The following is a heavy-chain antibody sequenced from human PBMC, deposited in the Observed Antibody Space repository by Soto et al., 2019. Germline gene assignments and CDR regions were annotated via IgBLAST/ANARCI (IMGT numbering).Heavy chain of an antibody. Sequence: GGSLRLSCAASGFTFSSYWMSWVRQAPGKGLEWVANIKQDGSEKYYVDSVKGRFTISRDNAKNSLYLQMNSLRAEDTAVYYCARDPPPTMVREYYFDYWGQGTLVTVSS. CDR3: ARDPPPTMVREYYFDY. CDR1: GFTFSSYW. CDR2: IKQDGSEK. V-gene: IGHV3-7*01. J-gene: IGHJ4*02. D-gene: IGHD3-10*01.